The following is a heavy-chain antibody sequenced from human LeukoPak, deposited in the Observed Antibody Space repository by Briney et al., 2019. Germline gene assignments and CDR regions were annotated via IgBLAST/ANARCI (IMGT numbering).Heavy chain of an antibody. V-gene: IGHV3-64*01. J-gene: IGHJ4*02. CDR2: ISSDGVNT. D-gene: IGHD4-17*01. Sequence: GGSLRLSCAASGFTFSTYTMHWVRQAPGKGLEYVSAISSDGVNTYCANSVKGRFTISRDNSKNTLYLQMGSLRGEDMAVYYCARDEYGDYIFIYWGQGTLVTVSS. CDR3: ARDEYGDYIFIY. CDR1: GFTFSTYT.